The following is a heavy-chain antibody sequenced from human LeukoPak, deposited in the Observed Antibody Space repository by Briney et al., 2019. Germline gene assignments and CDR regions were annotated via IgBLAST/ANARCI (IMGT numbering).Heavy chain of an antibody. Sequence: GESLKISCKGSGYDFTIYWIAWARQMHGKGLEWLGILYPGDSDTKYSPSFQGQVTISADKSISTAYLQWSSLKASDTAMYYCASRLRERFDSWGQGTLVTVSS. V-gene: IGHV5-51*01. D-gene: IGHD5-12*01. CDR3: ASRLRERFDS. CDR1: GYDFTIYW. J-gene: IGHJ4*02. CDR2: LYPGDSDT.